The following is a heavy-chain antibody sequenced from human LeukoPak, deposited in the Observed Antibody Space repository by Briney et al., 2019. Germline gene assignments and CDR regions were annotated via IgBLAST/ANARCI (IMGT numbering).Heavy chain of an antibody. Sequence: SETLSLTCAVYGGSSSGYYWSWIRQPPGKGLEWIGEINHSGSTNYNPSLKSRVTISVDTSKNQFSLKLSSVTAADTAVYYCARVLYYYYYMDVWGKGTTVTVSS. CDR2: INHSGST. CDR1: GGSSSGYY. J-gene: IGHJ6*03. CDR3: ARVLYYYYYMDV. V-gene: IGHV4-34*01.